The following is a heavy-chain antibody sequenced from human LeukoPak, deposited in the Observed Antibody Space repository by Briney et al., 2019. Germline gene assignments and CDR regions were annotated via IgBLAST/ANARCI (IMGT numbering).Heavy chain of an antibody. J-gene: IGHJ6*02. D-gene: IGHD2-15*01. CDR1: GGSISSYY. CDR2: IYYSGST. Sequence: SETLSLTCTVSGGSISSYYWSWIRQPPGKGLEWIGYIYYSGSTNYNPSLKSRVTISVDTSKNQFSLKLSSVTAADTAVYYCASLVVDHYXMDVWGQGTTVTVS. V-gene: IGHV4-59*12. CDR3: ASLVVDHYXMDV.